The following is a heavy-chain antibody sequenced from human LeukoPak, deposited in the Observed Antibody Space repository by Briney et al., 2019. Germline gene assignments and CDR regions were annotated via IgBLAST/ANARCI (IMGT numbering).Heavy chain of an antibody. D-gene: IGHD3-10*01. CDR2: IYYSGST. J-gene: IGHJ6*03. Sequence: SETLSLTCTVSGGSISSYYWSWIRQPPGKGLEWIGYIYYSGSTNYNPSLKSRVTISADTSKNQFSLKLSSVTAADTAVYYCARLTKNDSGSFRFGKKKRGYMDVWGKGTTVTISS. CDR3: ARLTKNDSGSFRFGKKKRGYMDV. V-gene: IGHV4-59*12. CDR1: GGSISSYY.